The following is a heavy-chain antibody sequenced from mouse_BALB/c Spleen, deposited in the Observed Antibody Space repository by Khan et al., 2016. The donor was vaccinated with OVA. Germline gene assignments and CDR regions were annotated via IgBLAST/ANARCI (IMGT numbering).Heavy chain of an antibody. CDR2: ISYSGST. J-gene: IGHJ2*01. CDR1: GYSITSYYA. Sequence: EVQLQESGPGLAKPSLSLSLTCTVTGYSITSYYAWNWIRQFPGNKLGWMGYISYSGSTSYNPSLKSRSSITRDTSKNQFCLQLSSVTTEDTATYYCTRYRYDGYFDYWGQGTTLTVSS. CDR3: TRYRYDGYFDY. D-gene: IGHD2-14*01. V-gene: IGHV3-2*02.